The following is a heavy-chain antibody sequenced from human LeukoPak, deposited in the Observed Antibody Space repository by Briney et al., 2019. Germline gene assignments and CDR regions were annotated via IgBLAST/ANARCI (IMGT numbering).Heavy chain of an antibody. V-gene: IGHV4-39*07. CDR3: ARDVAVAGRSRFDP. Sequence: SETLSLTCTVSGGSISSSSYYWGWIRQPPGKGLEWIGSIYYSGSTYYNPSLKSRVTISVDTSKNQFSLKLSSVTAADTAVYYCARDVAVAGRSRFDPWGQGTLVTVSS. J-gene: IGHJ5*02. CDR1: GGSISSSSYY. D-gene: IGHD6-19*01. CDR2: IYYSGST.